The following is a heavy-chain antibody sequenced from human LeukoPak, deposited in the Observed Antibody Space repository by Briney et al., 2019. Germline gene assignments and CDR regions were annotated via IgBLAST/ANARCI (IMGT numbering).Heavy chain of an antibody. V-gene: IGHV1-18*01. CDR3: ARGYDILTATAVVDY. CDR1: GYTFTSYG. Sequence: ASVKVSCKASGYTFTSYGISWVRQAPGQGLEWMGWISAYNGNTNYAQKLQGRVTMTTDTSTSTAYMELRSLRSDDTAVYYCARGYDILTATAVVDYWGQGTLVTVSS. J-gene: IGHJ4*02. D-gene: IGHD3-9*01. CDR2: ISAYNGNT.